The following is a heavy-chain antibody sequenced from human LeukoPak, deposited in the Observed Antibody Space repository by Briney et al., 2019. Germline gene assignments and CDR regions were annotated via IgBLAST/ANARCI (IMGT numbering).Heavy chain of an antibody. CDR1: GFTFSSYW. CDR2: IASDGSST. J-gene: IGHJ6*02. V-gene: IGHV3-74*01. CDR3: ARNNGMDV. Sequence: GGSLRLSCAASGFTFSSYWMNWVRQAPGKGLVWVSRIASDGSSTTYADSVKGRFSISRDNAKNSLYLQMNSLRAEDTALYHCARNNGMDVWGQGTTVIVSS.